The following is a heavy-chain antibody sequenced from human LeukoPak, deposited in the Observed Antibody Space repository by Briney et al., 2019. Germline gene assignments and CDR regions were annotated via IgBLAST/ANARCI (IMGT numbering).Heavy chain of an antibody. CDR2: ISGSGGST. D-gene: IGHD3-22*01. J-gene: IGHJ4*02. Sequence: GGSLRLSCAASGFTFSSYAMSWVRQAPGKGLEWVSAISGSGGSTYYADSVKGRFTISRDNSKNTLYLQMNSLRAEDTAVCYCAKDRGPGRYDSSGYVDHWGQGTLVTVSS. CDR1: GFTFSSYA. V-gene: IGHV3-23*01. CDR3: AKDRGPGRYDSSGYVDH.